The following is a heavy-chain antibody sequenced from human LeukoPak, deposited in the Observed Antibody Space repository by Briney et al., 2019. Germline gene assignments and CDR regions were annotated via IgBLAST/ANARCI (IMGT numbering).Heavy chain of an antibody. CDR3: ARAPGYSSSWYDWFDP. V-gene: IGHV3-21*01. J-gene: IGHJ5*02. CDR1: GFTFSSYS. CDR2: ISSSSSYI. Sequence: GGSLRLSCAASGFTFSSYSMNWVRQAPGKGLEWVSSISSSSSYIYYADSVKGRSTISRDNAKNSLYLQMNSLRAEDTAVYYCARAPGYSSSWYDWFDPWGQGTLDTVSS. D-gene: IGHD6-13*01.